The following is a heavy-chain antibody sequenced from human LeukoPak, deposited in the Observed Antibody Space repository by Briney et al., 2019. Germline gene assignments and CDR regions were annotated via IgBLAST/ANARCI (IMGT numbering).Heavy chain of an antibody. V-gene: IGHV4-39*01. CDR1: VGSVSTSLHY. J-gene: IGHJ4*02. D-gene: IGHD3-16*01. CDR2: TYFTGNT. Sequence: PSETLSLTCTVSVGSVSTSLHYWGWIRQPPGQGLEWIGTTYFTGNTYYNPSLPSRVNISIDTSKNQFFLRLGSVTAADTAVYYCASHLGRDVFDYWGQGVLVAVSS. CDR3: ASHLGRDVFDY.